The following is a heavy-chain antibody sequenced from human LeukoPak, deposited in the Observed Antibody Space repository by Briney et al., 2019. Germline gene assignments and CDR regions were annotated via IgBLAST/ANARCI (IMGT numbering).Heavy chain of an antibody. CDR1: GYTFTTYW. D-gene: IGHD1-14*01. CDR2: IYPDDSDI. V-gene: IGHV5-51*01. J-gene: IGHJ4*02. Sequence: GESLKISCKGSGYTFTTYWIGWVRQMPGKGLEWMARIYPDDSDIRYSPSFQGQVTIPADKSMNTAYLQWSSLQASDTAMYYCVRRNRYDFEYWGQGSLVTVSS. CDR3: VRRNRYDFEY.